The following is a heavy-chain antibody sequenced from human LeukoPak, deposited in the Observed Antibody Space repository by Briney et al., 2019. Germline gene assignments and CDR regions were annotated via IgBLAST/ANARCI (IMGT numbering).Heavy chain of an antibody. CDR2: IRNDGSIK. Sequence: GGSLRLSCAASRFTFSTYGMHWVRQAPGKGLDWVAFIRNDGSIKYYADSVKGRFTISRDNSENTLYLQMNSLRPEDTAMYYRAKVFCSGGSCYPHTFDYWGQGILVTVSS. CDR1: RFTFSTYG. V-gene: IGHV3-30*02. CDR3: AKVFCSGGSCYPHTFDY. J-gene: IGHJ4*02. D-gene: IGHD2-15*01.